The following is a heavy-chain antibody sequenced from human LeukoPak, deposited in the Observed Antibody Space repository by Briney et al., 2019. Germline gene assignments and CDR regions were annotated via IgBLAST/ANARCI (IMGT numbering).Heavy chain of an antibody. CDR1: GFTFSNYA. Sequence: GGSLRLSCGTSGFTFSNYAMSWVRQAPGKGLEWVSAISGSGSNTYYADPVKGRFTISRDNAKNTLYLQMNSLRAEDTAVYYCASRIPYDSSSYWGQGTLVTVSS. V-gene: IGHV3-23*01. CDR2: ISGSGSNT. D-gene: IGHD3-22*01. J-gene: IGHJ4*02. CDR3: ASRIPYDSSSY.